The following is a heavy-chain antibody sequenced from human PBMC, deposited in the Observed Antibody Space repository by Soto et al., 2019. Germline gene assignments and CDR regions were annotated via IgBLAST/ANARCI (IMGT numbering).Heavy chain of an antibody. V-gene: IGHV3-48*01. D-gene: IGHD6-13*01. CDR3: ARDHIGQQLVYYYYYGMDV. J-gene: IGHJ6*02. CDR2: ISSSSSTI. Sequence: SSSRWTWYHQDQGKGLEWVSYISSSSSTIYYADSVKGRFTISRDNAKNSLYLQMNSLRAEDTAVYYCARDHIGQQLVYYYYYGMDVWGQGPTVT. CDR1: SSSR.